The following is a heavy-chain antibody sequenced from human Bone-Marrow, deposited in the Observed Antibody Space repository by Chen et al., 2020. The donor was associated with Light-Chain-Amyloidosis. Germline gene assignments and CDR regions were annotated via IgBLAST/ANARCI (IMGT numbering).Heavy chain of an antibody. D-gene: IGHD4-17*01. CDR2: INPDGGST. J-gene: IGHJ4*02. CDR3: ARGRRKVTTQYFDY. V-gene: IGHV1-46*01. Sequence: VKVSCKASGYTFTNHYIHWVRQAPGQGREWMGIINPDGGSTSYAQKFQGRVTMTRDTSATSVYMELSSLRSDDTAVYYCARGRRKVTTQYFDYWGQGTLVTVSS. CDR1: GYTFTNHY.